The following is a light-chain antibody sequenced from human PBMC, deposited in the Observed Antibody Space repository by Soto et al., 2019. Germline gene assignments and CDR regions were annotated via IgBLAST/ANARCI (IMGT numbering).Light chain of an antibody. Sequence: DIQMTQSPSSLSASVVDRVTITFRASQSISGHLNWYQQKPGKAPKLLIYAASSLQSGVPSRFSGSGSGTEFTLTISSLQPDDFATYYCQQYNSYGTFGQGTKVDI. V-gene: IGKV1-39*01. CDR2: AAS. CDR3: QQYNSYGT. J-gene: IGKJ1*01. CDR1: QSISGH.